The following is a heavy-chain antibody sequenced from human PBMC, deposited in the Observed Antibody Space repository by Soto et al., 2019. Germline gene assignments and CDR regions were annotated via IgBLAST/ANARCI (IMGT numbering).Heavy chain of an antibody. CDR2: ISSNGGTT. D-gene: IGHD1-7*01. V-gene: IGHV3-64*01. CDR3: VRRVSGNYDY. J-gene: IGHJ4*02. CDR1: GFTFSSYD. Sequence: ESGGGMVQPGWSLRLSCVASGFTFSSYDMHWVRQAPGKGLEYVSSISSNGGTTYYGNSVKGRFTISRDNSKNTLYLQMGSLRAEDMAVYYCVRRVSGNYDYWGQGTLVTVSS.